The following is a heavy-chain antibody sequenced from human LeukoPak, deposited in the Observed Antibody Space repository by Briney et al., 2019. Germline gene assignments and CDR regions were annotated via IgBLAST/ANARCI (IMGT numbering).Heavy chain of an antibody. CDR1: GYTFTSYG. CDR2: ISSYNGNT. Sequence: ASVTVSCKASGYTFTSYGINWLRQAPGKGVEWMGWISSYNGNTNYPQKLQGRVTMTTDTSTSTAYMELRSLRSDDTAVYYCARGIRVRSSDAYDTWGQGTMVTVSS. J-gene: IGHJ3*02. D-gene: IGHD2-21*01. V-gene: IGHV1-18*01. CDR3: ARGIRVRSSDAYDT.